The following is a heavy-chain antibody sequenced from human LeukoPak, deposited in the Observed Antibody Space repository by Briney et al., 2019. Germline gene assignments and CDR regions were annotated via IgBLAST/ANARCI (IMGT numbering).Heavy chain of an antibody. J-gene: IGHJ6*02. CDR2: IIPILGIA. Sequence: SVKVSCKASGGTFSSYAISWVRQAPGQGLEWMGRIIPILGIANYAQKFQGRVTITADKSTSTAYMELSSPRSEETDVHYSARLVAGREPLWCGEFKGYYYYGMDDCGHRTTVTVSS. CDR1: GGTFSSYA. V-gene: IGHV1-69*04. D-gene: IGHD3-10*01. CDR3: ARLVAGREPLWCGEFKGYYYYGMDD.